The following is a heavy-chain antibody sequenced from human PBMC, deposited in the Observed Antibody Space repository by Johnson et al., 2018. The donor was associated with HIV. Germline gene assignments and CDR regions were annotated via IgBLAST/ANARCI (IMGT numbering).Heavy chain of an antibody. CDR3: ARAYIYGAFDI. Sequence: GLIQPGGSLRLSCSASAIIFCHYGMHSVRQAPGKGLEWVANIKQDGSEKYYVDSVKGRFTISRDNAKNSLYLQMNSLRAEDTAVYYCARAYIYGAFDIWGPGTVVTVSS. CDR1: AIIFCHYG. J-gene: IGHJ3*02. D-gene: IGHD2/OR15-2a*01. CDR2: IKQDGSEK. V-gene: IGHV3-7*01.